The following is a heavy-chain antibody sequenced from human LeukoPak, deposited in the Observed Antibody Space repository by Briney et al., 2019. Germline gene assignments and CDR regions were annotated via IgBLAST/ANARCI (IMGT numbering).Heavy chain of an antibody. CDR1: GGSISPYY. CDR3: AGVQLAYSYGLFDF. Sequence: SEPLSLTCTVSGGSISPYYWSWIRQPPGKGLEWIGYIYYSGSTNYNPSLKSRVTISLHTSKNQFSLKLSSVTAADTAVYYCAGVQLAYSYGLFDFWGQGTLVTVSS. D-gene: IGHD5-18*01. V-gene: IGHV4-59*01. CDR2: IYYSGST. J-gene: IGHJ4*02.